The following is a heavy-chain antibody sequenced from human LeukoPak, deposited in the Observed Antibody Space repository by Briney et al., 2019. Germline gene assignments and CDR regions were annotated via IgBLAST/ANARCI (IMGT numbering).Heavy chain of an antibody. CDR1: GGSISSGAYY. Sequence: SQTLSLTCTVSGGSISSGAYYWSWIRQHPGRGLEWIGYIYYSGYTYHSPSLKSRVTISVDTSKNQFSLKLISMTAADTAVYYCATLKVPGGFDYWGQGTVVTVSS. V-gene: IGHV4-31*03. CDR3: ATLKVPGGFDY. CDR2: IYYSGYT. D-gene: IGHD6-19*01. J-gene: IGHJ4*02.